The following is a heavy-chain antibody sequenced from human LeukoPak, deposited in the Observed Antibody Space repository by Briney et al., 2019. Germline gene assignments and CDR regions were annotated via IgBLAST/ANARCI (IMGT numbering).Heavy chain of an antibody. V-gene: IGHV1-69*13. J-gene: IGHJ4*02. CDR3: AREANYYGSGSALDY. D-gene: IGHD3-10*01. Sequence: SVKVSCKASGGTFSSYAISWVRQAPGQGLEWMGGIIPIFGTANYAQKFQGRVTITADESTSTAYMELSSLRSEDTAVYYCAREANYYGSGSALDYWGQGTLVTVSS. CDR1: GGTFSSYA. CDR2: IIPIFGTA.